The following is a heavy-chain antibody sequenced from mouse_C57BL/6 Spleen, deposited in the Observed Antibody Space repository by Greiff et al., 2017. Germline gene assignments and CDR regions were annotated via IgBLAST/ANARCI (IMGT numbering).Heavy chain of an antibody. CDR3: ASSITTVVAHYYAMDY. CDR1: GYTFTSYW. Sequence: QVQLQQSGAELVMPGASVKLSCKASGYTFTSYWMHWVKQRPGQGLEWIGEIDPSDSYTNYNQKFKGKSALTVDKSSSTAYMQLSSLTSEDSAVYYCASSITTVVAHYYAMDYWGQGTSVTVSS. V-gene: IGHV1-69*01. D-gene: IGHD1-1*01. CDR2: IDPSDSYT. J-gene: IGHJ4*01.